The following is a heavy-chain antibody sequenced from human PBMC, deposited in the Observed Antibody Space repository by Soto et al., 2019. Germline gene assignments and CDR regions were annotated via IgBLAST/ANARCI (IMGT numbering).Heavy chain of an antibody. Sequence: ASVKVSCKASGFTFTSSAMQWVRQARGQRLEWIGWIVVGSGNTNYAQKFQERVTITRDMSTSTAYMELSSLRSEDTAVYYCAARRRYCSGGSCYNGFDYWGQGTLVTVSS. CDR2: IVVGSGNT. D-gene: IGHD2-15*01. V-gene: IGHV1-58*02. J-gene: IGHJ4*02. CDR1: GFTFTSSA. CDR3: AARRRYCSGGSCYNGFDY.